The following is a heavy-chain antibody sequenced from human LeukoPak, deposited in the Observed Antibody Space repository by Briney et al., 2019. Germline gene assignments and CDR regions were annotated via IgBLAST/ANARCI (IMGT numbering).Heavy chain of an antibody. V-gene: IGHV3-66*01. J-gene: IGHJ4*02. D-gene: IGHD3-16*01. CDR1: GFTVSRYY. CDR3: ASSATTPGGFDY. CDR2: IADGGTT. Sequence: GGSLRLSCAASGFTVSRYYMTWVRQALGKGLDWVSVIADGGTTNYADSVKGRFTISRDNSKNTLYLQMNSLRAEDTAVYYCASSATTPGGFDYWGQGTLVTVSS.